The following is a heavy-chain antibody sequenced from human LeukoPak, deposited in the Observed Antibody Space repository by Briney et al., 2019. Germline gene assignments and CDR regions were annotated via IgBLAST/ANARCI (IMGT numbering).Heavy chain of an antibody. D-gene: IGHD6-13*01. CDR1: GGSFSGYY. CDR2: INHSGST. Sequence: SETLSLTCAVYGGSFSGYYWSRIRQPPGKGLEWIGEINHSGSTNYNPSLKSRVTISVDTSKNQFSLKLSSVTAADTAVYYCARAGGSSWYPVHWGQGTLVTVSS. V-gene: IGHV4-34*01. J-gene: IGHJ4*02. CDR3: ARAGGSSWYPVH.